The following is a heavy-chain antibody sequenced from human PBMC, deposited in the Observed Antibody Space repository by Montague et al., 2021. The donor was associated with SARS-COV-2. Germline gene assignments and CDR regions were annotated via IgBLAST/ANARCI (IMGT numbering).Heavy chain of an antibody. CDR1: GGSFSVYY. Sequence: SETLSLTCAVYGGSFSVYYWSWLRQSPRSGLEWIAEISQSGTAHYNPSFESRVSISIDTSRNQFTLKLSSVTAADTAMYYCAREREVERAARTLVAFDMWGQGTMVTVSS. D-gene: IGHD1-1*01. V-gene: IGHV4-34*01. J-gene: IGHJ3*02. CDR3: AREREVERAARTLVAFDM. CDR2: ISQSGTA.